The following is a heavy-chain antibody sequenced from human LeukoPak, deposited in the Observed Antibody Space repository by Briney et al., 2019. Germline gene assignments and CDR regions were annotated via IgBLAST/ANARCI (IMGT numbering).Heavy chain of an antibody. CDR3: ARDLGADYGDYVLDP. V-gene: IGHV4-59*01. D-gene: IGHD4-17*01. Sequence: PSETLSLTCTVSGGSISSYYWSWIRQPPGKGLEWIGYIYDSGSTNYNPSLKSRITISVDTSKNQFSLKLRSVTAADTAVYYCARDLGADYGDYVLDPWGQGTLVTVSS. J-gene: IGHJ5*02. CDR1: GGSISSYY. CDR2: IYDSGST.